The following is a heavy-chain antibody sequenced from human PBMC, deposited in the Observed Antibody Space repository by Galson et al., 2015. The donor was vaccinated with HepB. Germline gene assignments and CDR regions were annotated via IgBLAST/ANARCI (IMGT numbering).Heavy chain of an antibody. J-gene: IGHJ5*02. CDR3: ARVQRGCSGTSCYQDP. CDR1: GDSISSSNW. Sequence: SETLSLTCALSGDSISSSNWWTWVRQSPGKGLEWIGEIYHGGSTNYNPSLKSRVTISIDKSQNQFSLNLYSVTAADTAVYYCARVQRGCSGTSCYQDPWGQGILVTVSS. CDR2: IYHGGST. V-gene: IGHV4-4*02. D-gene: IGHD2-2*01.